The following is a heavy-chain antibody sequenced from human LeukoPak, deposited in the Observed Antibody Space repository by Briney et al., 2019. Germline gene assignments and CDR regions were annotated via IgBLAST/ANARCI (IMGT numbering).Heavy chain of an antibody. Sequence: GGSLRLSCAATGFTVSSNYMNWVRQAPGKGLEWVSVIYSTRTTYYADSVKGRFTISRDNSKNTLYLQMNSLRAEDTAVYYCAREGDYYDSSGYLDYWGQGTLVTVSS. CDR1: GFTVSSNY. V-gene: IGHV3-66*03. D-gene: IGHD3-22*01. CDR3: AREGDYYDSSGYLDY. CDR2: IYSTRTT. J-gene: IGHJ4*02.